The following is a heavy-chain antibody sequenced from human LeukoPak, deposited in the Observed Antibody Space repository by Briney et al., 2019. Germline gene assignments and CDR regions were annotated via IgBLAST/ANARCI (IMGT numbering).Heavy chain of an antibody. CDR2: INDYGTTT. CDR3: VKDISGWYSFDY. Sequence: GGSLRLSCSASGFTFSSCAMRWVREAPGVGLEYVSGINDYGTTTHYGDSVRGRVTISRDDSKNTVHLQMSSLRAEDTAVFYCVKDISGWYSFDYWGQGTLVTVSS. CDR1: GFTFSSCA. J-gene: IGHJ4*02. D-gene: IGHD6-19*01. V-gene: IGHV3-64D*09.